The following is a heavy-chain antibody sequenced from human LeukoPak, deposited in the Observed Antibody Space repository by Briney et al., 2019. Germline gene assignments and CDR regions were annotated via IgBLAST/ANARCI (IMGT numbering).Heavy chain of an antibody. CDR1: GFTFSSYT. J-gene: IGHJ4*02. CDR2: ISGSSYYI. Sequence: GGSLRLSCAASGFTFSSYTMNWVRQAPGKGLEWVSSISGSSYYIYYADSVKGRFTISRDNAKNSLYLQMNRLRAEDTALYYCAKDIYGGNWPNDYWGQGTLVTVSS. V-gene: IGHV3-21*01. CDR3: AKDIYGGNWPNDY. D-gene: IGHD4-23*01.